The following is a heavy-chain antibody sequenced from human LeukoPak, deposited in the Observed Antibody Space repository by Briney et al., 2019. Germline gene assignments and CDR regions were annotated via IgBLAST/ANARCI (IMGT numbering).Heavy chain of an antibody. D-gene: IGHD6-19*01. V-gene: IGHV3-48*01. J-gene: IGHJ4*02. Sequence: XGSLRLSCAASGFTFSTYGMNWVRQAPGKGLEWVSYIDSTSNIMNYADSVKGRFTTSRDNAKNSLYLQMSSLRAEDTAVYYCARGAQWPYWGQGTLVTVSS. CDR2: IDSTSNIM. CDR3: ARGAQWPY. CDR1: GFTFSTYG.